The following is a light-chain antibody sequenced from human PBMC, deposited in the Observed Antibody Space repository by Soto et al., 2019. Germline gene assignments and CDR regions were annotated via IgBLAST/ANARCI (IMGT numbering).Light chain of an antibody. V-gene: IGLV2-14*01. J-gene: IGLJ1*01. CDR3: SSYTSSSTLYV. CDR2: DVS. Sequence: QSALTQPASVSGSPGQSITISCTGTSSDVGGYNYVSWYQQHPGKAPKLMIYDVSNRPPGVSNRFSGSKSGNTASLTISGLLPEDEADYYCSSYTSSSTLYVFGTGTKLTVL. CDR1: SSDVGGYNY.